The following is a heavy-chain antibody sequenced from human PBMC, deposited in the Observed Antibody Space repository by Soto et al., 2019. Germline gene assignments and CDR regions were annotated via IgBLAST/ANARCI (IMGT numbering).Heavy chain of an antibody. V-gene: IGHV4-30-4*01. Sequence: PSETLSLTCTVSGGSISSGDYYWSWIRQPPGKGLEWIGYIYYSGFTRYNPSLSSRVTLSVDTSKNQFSLKLSSVTAADTALYFCATQGFGKLHGLVDVWGQGTTVTVS. CDR2: IYYSGFT. D-gene: IGHD3-10*01. J-gene: IGHJ6*02. CDR3: ATQGFGKLHGLVDV. CDR1: GGSISSGDYY.